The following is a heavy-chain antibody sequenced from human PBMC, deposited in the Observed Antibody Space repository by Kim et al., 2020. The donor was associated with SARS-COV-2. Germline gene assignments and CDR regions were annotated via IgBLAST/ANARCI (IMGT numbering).Heavy chain of an antibody. V-gene: IGHV3-23*05. Sequence: GGSLRLSCAASGFTFSYYAMTWVRQVPGEGLDWVSSIDKNGRNIYYTDSAKGRFTISRDNSKHTLYLQMNSLRAEDTAVYYCAKKGRDTSSWYYFDYWGQGALVTVSS. J-gene: IGHJ4*02. CDR2: IDKNGRNI. D-gene: IGHD6-13*01. CDR1: GFTFSYYA. CDR3: AKKGRDTSSWYYFDY.